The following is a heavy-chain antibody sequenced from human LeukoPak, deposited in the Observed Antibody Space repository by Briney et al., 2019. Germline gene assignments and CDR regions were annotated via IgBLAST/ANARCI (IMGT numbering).Heavy chain of an antibody. CDR1: GFSFSVYE. Sequence: GGSLRLSCAASGFSFSVYEMNWVRQAPGKGLEWISYISSSSSYIYYADSVKGRFTISRDNAKNSLYLQMNSLRAEDTAVYYCAREYRLPRYYFDYWGQGTLVTVSS. D-gene: IGHD5-18*01. V-gene: IGHV3-21*05. CDR2: ISSSSSYI. J-gene: IGHJ4*02. CDR3: AREYRLPRYYFDY.